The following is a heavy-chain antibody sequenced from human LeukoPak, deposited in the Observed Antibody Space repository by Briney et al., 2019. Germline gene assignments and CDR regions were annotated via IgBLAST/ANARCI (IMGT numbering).Heavy chain of an antibody. CDR3: ARTEYYDFWSGLSWFDL. Sequence: SVKVSCKASGGTFSSYAISWVRQAPGQGLKWMGGIIPIFGTANYAQKFQGRVTITADESTSTAYMELSSLRSEDTAVYYCARTEYYDFWSGLSWFDLWGQGTLVTVSS. V-gene: IGHV1-69*13. J-gene: IGHJ5*02. CDR2: IIPIFGTA. D-gene: IGHD3-3*01. CDR1: GGTFSSYA.